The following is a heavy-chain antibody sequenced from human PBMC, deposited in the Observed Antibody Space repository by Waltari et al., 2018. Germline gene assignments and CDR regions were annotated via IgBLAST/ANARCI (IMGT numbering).Heavy chain of an antibody. J-gene: IGHJ4*02. CDR1: GGSISSYY. CDR3: AREWAAVADYYFDY. D-gene: IGHD6-19*01. Sequence: QVQLQESGPGLVKPSETLSLTCTVSGGSISSYYWSWIRQPAGKGREWIGRIYSSGSTNYNPSLWSRVTMSVDTSKNQFSLKLNSVTAADTAVYYCAREWAAVADYYFDYWGQGTLVTVSS. CDR2: IYSSGST. V-gene: IGHV4-4*07.